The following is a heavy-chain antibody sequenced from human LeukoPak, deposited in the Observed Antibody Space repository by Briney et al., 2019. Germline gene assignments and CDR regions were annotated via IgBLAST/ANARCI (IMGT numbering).Heavy chain of an antibody. CDR2: INHSGST. V-gene: IGHV4-34*01. CDR1: GGSFSGYY. CDR3: QRGYSYGTGDFDY. J-gene: IGHJ4*02. D-gene: IGHD5-18*01. Sequence: PSETLSLTCAVYGGSFSGYYWSWIRQPPGKGLEWIGEINHSGSTNYNPSLKSRVTISVDTSKNQFSLKLSSVTAADTAVYYCQRGYSYGTGDFDYWGQGTLVTVSS.